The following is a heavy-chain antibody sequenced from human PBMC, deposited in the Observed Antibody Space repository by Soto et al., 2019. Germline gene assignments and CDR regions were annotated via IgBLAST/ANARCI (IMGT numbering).Heavy chain of an antibody. Sequence: ASVKVSCKASGYTFTSYGISWVRQAPGQGLEWMGWISAYNGNTNYAQKLQGRVTMTTDTSTSTAYMELRSLRSDDTAVYYCARCVPRLLWFGEPPVGGCPSDYWGQGTLVTVSS. CDR1: GYTFTSYG. D-gene: IGHD3-10*01. J-gene: IGHJ4*02. CDR2: ISAYNGNT. CDR3: ARCVPRLLWFGEPPVGGCPSDY. V-gene: IGHV1-18*01.